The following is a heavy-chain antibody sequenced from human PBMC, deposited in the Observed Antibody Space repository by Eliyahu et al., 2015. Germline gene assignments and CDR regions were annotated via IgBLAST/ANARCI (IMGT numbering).Heavy chain of an antibody. CDR1: GFPFXXPX. CDR2: SSGSGGRT. V-gene: IGHV3-23*01. J-gene: IGHJ6*02. Sequence: EVQLLESGGGLVQPGGSLRLSCAXSGFPFXXPXXNXVGQAPGKGGEGVAGSSGSGGRTSYADSVRGRFTISRDNSKKMVYVQMNSLRVDDTAVYYCAKEGLVVSAALLYYKFYFLDVWGQGATVTVSS. CDR3: AKEGLVVSAALLYYKFYFLDV. D-gene: IGHD2-2*01.